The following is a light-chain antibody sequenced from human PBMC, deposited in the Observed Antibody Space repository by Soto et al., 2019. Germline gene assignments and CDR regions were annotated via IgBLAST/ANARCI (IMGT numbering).Light chain of an antibody. CDR3: QQYGTTPWT. J-gene: IGKJ1*01. V-gene: IGKV3-20*01. CDR2: GAS. Sequence: EIVFTQSPGTLHLSPGEVATLSCRASQSVNNNYLAWYHQKPDRAPRLVISGASSRATGIPDRFSGSGSGTDFTLTISRLEPEDFAVYYCQQYGTTPWTFGQVTNVEFK. CDR1: QSVNNNY.